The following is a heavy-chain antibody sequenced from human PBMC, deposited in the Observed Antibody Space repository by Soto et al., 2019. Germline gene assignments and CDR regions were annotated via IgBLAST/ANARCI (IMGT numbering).Heavy chain of an antibody. J-gene: IGHJ6*02. CDR1: GYTFTGYY. CDR2: INPNSGGT. D-gene: IGHD4-4*01. Sequence: ASVKVSCKASGYTFTGYYMHWVRQAPGQGLEWMGWINPNSGGTNYAQKFQGRVTMTRDTSISTAYMELSSLRSEDTAVYYCARALGYSNYFFYYYYGMDVWGQGTTVTVSS. CDR3: ARALGYSNYFFYYYYGMDV. V-gene: IGHV1-2*02.